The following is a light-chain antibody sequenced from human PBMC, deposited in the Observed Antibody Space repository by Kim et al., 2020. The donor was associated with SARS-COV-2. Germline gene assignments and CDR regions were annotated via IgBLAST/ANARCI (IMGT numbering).Light chain of an antibody. Sequence: QLVLTQPPSASGTPGQRVTISCSGSSSNIGSNTVNWYQQLPGTAPKLLIYSNNQRPSGVPDRFSGFKSGTSASLAISGLQSEDEADYYCAAWDDSLNGHVFGGGTQLTVL. CDR3: AAWDDSLNGHV. CDR1: SSNIGSNT. J-gene: IGLJ3*02. V-gene: IGLV1-44*01. CDR2: SNN.